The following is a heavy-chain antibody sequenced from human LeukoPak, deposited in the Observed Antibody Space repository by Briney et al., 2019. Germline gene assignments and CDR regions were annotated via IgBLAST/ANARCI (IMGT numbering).Heavy chain of an antibody. V-gene: IGHV3-33*06. CDR2: IWYDGSNK. Sequence: PGGSLRLSCAASGFTFSSYDMHWVRQAPGKGLEWVAVIWYDGSNKYYADSVKGRFTISRDNSKNTLYLQMNSLRAEDTAVYYCAKDLRGYSYGSDVLDYWGQGTLVTVSS. D-gene: IGHD5-18*01. CDR3: AKDLRGYSYGSDVLDY. CDR1: GFTFSSYD. J-gene: IGHJ4*02.